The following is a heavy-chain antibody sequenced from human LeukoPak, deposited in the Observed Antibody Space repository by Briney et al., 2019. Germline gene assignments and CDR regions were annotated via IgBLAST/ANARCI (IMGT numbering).Heavy chain of an antibody. CDR2: ISDNGERT. D-gene: IGHD2-8*02. Sequence: GGSLRLSXAVSGFTFSTYGMNWVRQAPGKGMEWVSAISDNGERTYYADSVKGRFAISRDNSKSTLYLQMNSLRAEDTAIYYCAKERGVAKPFDYWGQGTLVTVSS. J-gene: IGHJ4*02. CDR1: GFTFSTYG. V-gene: IGHV3-23*01. CDR3: AKERGVAKPFDY.